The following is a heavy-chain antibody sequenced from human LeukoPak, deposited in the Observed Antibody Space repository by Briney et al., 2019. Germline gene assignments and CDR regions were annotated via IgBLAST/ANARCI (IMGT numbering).Heavy chain of an antibody. Sequence: SVKVSCKASGGTFSSYAISWVRQAPGQGLEWMGRIIPILGIANYAQKFQGRVTITADKSTSTAYMELRSLRSDDTAVYYCAREASEGHYYDSSGYSTWGQGTLVTVSS. J-gene: IGHJ5*02. D-gene: IGHD3-22*01. CDR1: GGTFSSYA. CDR2: IIPILGIA. CDR3: AREASEGHYYDSSGYST. V-gene: IGHV1-69*04.